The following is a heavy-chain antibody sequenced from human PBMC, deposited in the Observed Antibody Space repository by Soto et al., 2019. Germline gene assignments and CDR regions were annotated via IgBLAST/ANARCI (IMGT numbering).Heavy chain of an antibody. J-gene: IGHJ6*02. CDR2: IKSKTDGGTT. D-gene: IGHD2-15*01. Sequence: GSLRLSCAASGFSFSSAWMSSVRQAPGKGLEWVGRIKSKTDGGTTDYVAPVKGRFTISRDDSKNTLYLQMNSLETEDTAVYYCAAGAEVTATQYDMDVWGQGTTVTVSS. CDR1: GFSFSSAW. CDR3: AAGAEVTATQYDMDV. V-gene: IGHV3-15*01.